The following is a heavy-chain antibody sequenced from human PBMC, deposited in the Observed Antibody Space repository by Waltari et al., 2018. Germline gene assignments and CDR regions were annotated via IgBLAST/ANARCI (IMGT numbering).Heavy chain of an antibody. CDR1: GFRFSKYA. D-gene: IGHD2-2*01. V-gene: IGHV3-23*04. J-gene: IGHJ1*01. CDR3: AKDQGYAGKDGDLRH. CDR2: ISGAGDNS. Sequence: EVQLVEAGGGLVQPGGSLKLSCGVSGFRFSKYAMSWVRQAPGGGLEWVSGISGAGDNSYYADSVKGRFTISRDNSKNILFLQMNSVRAEDTAVYYCAKDQGYAGKDGDLRHWGQGSLVSVSS.